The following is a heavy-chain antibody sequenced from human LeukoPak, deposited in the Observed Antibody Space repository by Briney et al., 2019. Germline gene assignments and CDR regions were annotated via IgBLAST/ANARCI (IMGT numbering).Heavy chain of an antibody. V-gene: IGHV4-59*08. CDR2: LHYSGGT. D-gene: IGHD3-10*01. CDR1: GASISGHY. Sequence: SGTLSLTCTVSGASISGHYWSWIRQPPGKGLEWIGHLHYSGGTNYNPSLKSRVTISVDTSRNQFSLKLTSVTAADTAVYYCARHDHTDLWYYYFDPWGQGALVTVSS. CDR3: ARHDHTDLWYYYFDP. J-gene: IGHJ5*02.